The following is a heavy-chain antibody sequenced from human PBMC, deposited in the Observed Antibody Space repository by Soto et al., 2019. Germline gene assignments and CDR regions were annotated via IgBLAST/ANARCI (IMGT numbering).Heavy chain of an antibody. Sequence: LETLSLTGAVYGGSFSGYYWSWIRQPPGKGLEWIGEINHSGSTNYNPSLKSRVTISVDTSKNQFSLKLSSVTAADTAVYYCARAKRIYRRVYYDSSGSIRDWGQGTLVTVSS. CDR2: INHSGST. CDR3: ARAKRIYRRVYYDSSGSIRD. D-gene: IGHD3-22*01. J-gene: IGHJ4*02. CDR1: GGSFSGYY. V-gene: IGHV4-34*01.